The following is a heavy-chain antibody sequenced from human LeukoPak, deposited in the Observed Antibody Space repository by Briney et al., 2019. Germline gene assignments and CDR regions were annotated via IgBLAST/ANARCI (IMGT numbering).Heavy chain of an antibody. J-gene: IGHJ4*02. D-gene: IGHD6-13*01. V-gene: IGHV1-24*01. Sequence: ASVKVSCKVSGYTLTELSMHWVRQAPGKGLEWMGGCDPEDGETIYAQKFQGRVTMTEDTSTDTAYMELSSLRSEDTAVYYCATAPLAAAGRFDYWGQGTLVTVSS. CDR1: GYTLTELS. CDR3: ATAPLAAAGRFDY. CDR2: CDPEDGET.